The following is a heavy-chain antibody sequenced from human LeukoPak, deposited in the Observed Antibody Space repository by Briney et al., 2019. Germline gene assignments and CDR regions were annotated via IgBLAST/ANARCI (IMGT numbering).Heavy chain of an antibody. J-gene: IGHJ4*02. D-gene: IGHD1-26*01. V-gene: IGHV4-59*01. CDR3: ARDSGSYFDY. CDR2: IYYSGST. Sequence: SETLSLTCTVSGGSISSYYWSWIRQPPGKGLEWIGYIYYSGSTNYNPSLKSRVTIPVETSKNQFSLKLSSVTAAGTAVYYCARDSGSYFDYWGQGTLVTVPS. CDR1: GGSISSYY.